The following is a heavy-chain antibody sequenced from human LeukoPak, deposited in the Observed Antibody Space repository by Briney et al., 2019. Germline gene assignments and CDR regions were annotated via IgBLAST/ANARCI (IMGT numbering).Heavy chain of an antibody. CDR2: ISYDGSNK. J-gene: IGHJ4*01. Sequence: PGRSLRLSCAASGFTFSTYGMHWVRQAPGKGLEWVAVISYDGSNKYYADSLKGRFTISRDNSKNTLYLQMNSLRAEDTAVYYCAKGAGVFMYYFEYWGHGTQVTVSS. V-gene: IGHV3-30*18. CDR1: GFTFSTYG. CDR3: AKGAGVFMYYFEY. D-gene: IGHD3-10*01.